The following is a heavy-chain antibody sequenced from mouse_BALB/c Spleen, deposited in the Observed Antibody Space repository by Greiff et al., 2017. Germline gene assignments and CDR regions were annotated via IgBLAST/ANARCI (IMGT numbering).Heavy chain of an antibody. V-gene: IGHV3-8*02. CDR1: GDSITSGY. CDR2: ISYSGST. J-gene: IGHJ3*01. CDR3: ARGSTVVEGGFAY. Sequence: VQLKESGPSLVKPSQTLSLTCSVTGDSITSGYWNWIRKFPGNKLEYMWYISYSGSTYYNPSLKSRISITRDTSKNQYYLQLNSVTTEDTATYYCARGSTVVEGGFAYWGQGTLVTVSA. D-gene: IGHD1-1*01.